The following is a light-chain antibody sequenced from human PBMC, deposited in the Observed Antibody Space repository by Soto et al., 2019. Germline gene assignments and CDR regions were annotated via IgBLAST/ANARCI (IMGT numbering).Light chain of an antibody. CDR1: QSVSTN. J-gene: IGKJ5*01. Sequence: EIVMTQSPATLSVSPGERATLSCMASQSVSTNLAWYQQKPGQAPRLLIYGASVRATGIPARFSGSGSGTEFTLSISSLQSEDFVVYYCQQYNNWPPITFGQGTRLEIK. V-gene: IGKV3-15*01. CDR3: QQYNNWPPIT. CDR2: GAS.